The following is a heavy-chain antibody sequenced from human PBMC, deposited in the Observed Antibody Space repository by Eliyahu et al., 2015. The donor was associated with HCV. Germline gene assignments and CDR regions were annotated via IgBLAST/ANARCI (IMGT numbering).Heavy chain of an antibody. CDR3: ARVFRIRGRPTWFDP. D-gene: IGHD5-18*01. Sequence: QVQLQQWGAGLLKPSETXXLTCAVYGGSFSGYYWSWIRQPPGKGLEWIGEINHSGSTNYNPSLKSRVTISVDTSKNQFSLKLSSVTAADTAVYYCARVFRIRGRPTWFDPWGQGTLVTVSS. CDR2: INHSGST. J-gene: IGHJ5*02. CDR1: GGSFSGYY. V-gene: IGHV4-34*01.